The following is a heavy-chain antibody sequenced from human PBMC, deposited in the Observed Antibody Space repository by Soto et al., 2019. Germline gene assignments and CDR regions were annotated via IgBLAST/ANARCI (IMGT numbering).Heavy chain of an antibody. V-gene: IGHV4-39*01. D-gene: IGHD3-9*01. CDR3: ARRNWFSLDY. CDR1: GGSISSSSYY. J-gene: IGHJ4*02. CDR2: ISSSGST. Sequence: PSETLSLTCTVSGGSISSSSYYWGWIRQPPGKGLEWIGSISSSGSTYYKPSLKSRVAMSADTSKNQFSIKLTSVTAADTAVYYCARRNWFSLDYWGQGTLVTVSS.